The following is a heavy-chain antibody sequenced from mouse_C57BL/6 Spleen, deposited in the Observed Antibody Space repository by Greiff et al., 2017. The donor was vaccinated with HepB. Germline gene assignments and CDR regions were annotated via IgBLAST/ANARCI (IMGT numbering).Heavy chain of an antibody. J-gene: IGHJ4*01. CDR2: IYPGSGST. D-gene: IGHD1-1*01. CDR1: GYTFTSYW. V-gene: IGHV1-55*01. CDR3: ARGDYYGSSYDAMDY. Sequence: QAQLQQPGAELVKPGASVKMSCKASGYTFTSYWITWVKQRPGQGLEWIGDIYPGSGSTNYNEKFKSKATLTVDTSSSTAYMQLSSLTSEDSAVYYCARGDYYGSSYDAMDYWGQGTSVTVSS.